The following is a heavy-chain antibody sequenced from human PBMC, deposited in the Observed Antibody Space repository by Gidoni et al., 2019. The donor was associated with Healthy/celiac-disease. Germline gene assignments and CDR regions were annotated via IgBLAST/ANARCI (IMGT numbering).Heavy chain of an antibody. CDR1: GAPFSSST. Sequence: QVQLVQSGAEVKTPGSSVKVACNASGAPFSSSTISWVRQAPGQGLEWMGRIIPILGIANFEQKFQGRVTITEDKSTSTAYMELISLRSEDTAVYYCAIGHDYRGYSYGYGPTFDYWGQGTLVTVSS. CDR2: IIPILGIA. D-gene: IGHD5-18*01. V-gene: IGHV1-69*02. CDR3: AIGHDYRGYSYGYGPTFDY. J-gene: IGHJ4*02.